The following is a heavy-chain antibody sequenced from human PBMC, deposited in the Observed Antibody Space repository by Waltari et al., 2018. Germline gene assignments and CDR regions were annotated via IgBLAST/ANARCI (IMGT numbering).Heavy chain of an antibody. D-gene: IGHD2-2*01. CDR3: ARVDDTSWKGPPYCDY. CDR1: GCSIIRGGYY. Sequence: QVQLQESCPGLVKPSPTLSLTCTFSGCSIIRGGYYWSWIRQHPGKGLEWIGYISYSGSTYYNPSLQSRVNISVDTAKNQFALKLSSGTDADTAGYYCARVDDTSWKGPPYCDYWGQGTLVTVSS. V-gene: IGHV4-31*03. CDR2: ISYSGST. J-gene: IGHJ4*02.